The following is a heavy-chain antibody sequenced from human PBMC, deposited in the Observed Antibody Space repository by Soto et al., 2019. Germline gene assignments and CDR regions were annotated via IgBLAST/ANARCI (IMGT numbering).Heavy chain of an antibody. V-gene: IGHV1-69*02. J-gene: IGHJ6*02. D-gene: IGHD3-10*01. CDR3: ASLMSSGYYYGMDV. CDR1: GGTFSSYT. Sequence: QVQLVQSGAEVKKPGSSVKVSCKASGGTFSSYTISWVRQAPGQGLEWMGRIIPILGIANYAQKFQGRITIHADNSTRTAYRELSSLRSEDTAVYYCASLMSSGYYYGMDVWGQGTPVTVSS. CDR2: IIPILGIA.